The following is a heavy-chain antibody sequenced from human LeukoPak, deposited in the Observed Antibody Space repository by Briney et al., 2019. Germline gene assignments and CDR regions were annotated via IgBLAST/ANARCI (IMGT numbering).Heavy chain of an antibody. D-gene: IGHD3-10*01. V-gene: IGHV1-8*01. CDR1: GYTFTSYD. J-gene: IGHJ4*02. CDR3: ARGDYYGSGENPISH. CDR2: MNPNSGNT. Sequence: ASVKVSCKASGYTFTSYDINWVRQATGQGLEWMGWMNPNSGNTGYAQKFQGRVTMTRNTSISTAYMELSSLRSGDTAVYYCARGDYYGSGENPISHWGQGTLVTVSS.